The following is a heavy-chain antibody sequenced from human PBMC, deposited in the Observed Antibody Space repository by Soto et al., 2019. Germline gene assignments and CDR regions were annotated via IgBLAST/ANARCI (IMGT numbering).Heavy chain of an antibody. CDR1: GFTFSSYA. CDR3: AKDRLAARAIDAFDI. D-gene: IGHD6-6*01. CDR2: ISGSGGSI. Sequence: GGSLRLSCAASGFTFSSYAMSWVRQAPGKGLEWVSAISGSGGSIYYADSVKGRFTISRDNSKNTLYLQMNSLRAEDTAVYYCAKDRLAARAIDAFDIWGQGTMVTVSS. J-gene: IGHJ3*02. V-gene: IGHV3-23*01.